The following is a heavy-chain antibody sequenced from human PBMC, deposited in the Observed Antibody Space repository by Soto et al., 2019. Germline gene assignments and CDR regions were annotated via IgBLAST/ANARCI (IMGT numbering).Heavy chain of an antibody. Sequence: PGGSLRLSCAASGFTFSGYSMNWVRQAPGKGLEWVASISTGSDIYYADSVKGRFTISRDNAKNSVSLQMNSLRAEDTAVYYCAREETAWPLAYGLDVWGQGTTVTVSS. CDR2: ISTGSDI. J-gene: IGHJ6*02. CDR3: AREETAWPLAYGLDV. CDR1: GFTFSGYS. D-gene: IGHD2-21*02. V-gene: IGHV3-21*01.